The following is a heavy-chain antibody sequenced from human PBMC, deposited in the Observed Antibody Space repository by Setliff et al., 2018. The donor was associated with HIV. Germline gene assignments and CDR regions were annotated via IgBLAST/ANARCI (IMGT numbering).Heavy chain of an antibody. Sequence: NPSETLSLTCAVYGYPIDSGFYGGWIRQTPGKGLEWIASSYHTGSKYYNPSLNRLVTISVDTSKNQFSLKLTSVTAADTAVYYCARNHYYGSGKIRWFDPWGQGMLVTVSS. CDR3: ARNHYYGSGKIRWFDP. CDR1: GYPIDSGFY. J-gene: IGHJ5*02. D-gene: IGHD3-10*01. V-gene: IGHV4-38-2*01. CDR2: SYHTGSK.